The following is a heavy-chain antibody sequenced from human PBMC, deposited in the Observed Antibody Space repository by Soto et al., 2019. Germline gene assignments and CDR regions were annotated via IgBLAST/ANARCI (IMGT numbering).Heavy chain of an antibody. J-gene: IGHJ5*02. CDR1: GGSFSGYY. Sequence: SETLSLTCAVYGGSFSGYYWSWIRQPPGKGLEWIGSIYYSGSTYYNPSLKSRVTISVDTSKNQFSLKLSSVTAADTAVYYCARLFGYCSGGSCYINWFDPWGQGTLVTVSS. CDR2: IYYSGST. V-gene: IGHV4-34*01. D-gene: IGHD2-15*01. CDR3: ARLFGYCSGGSCYINWFDP.